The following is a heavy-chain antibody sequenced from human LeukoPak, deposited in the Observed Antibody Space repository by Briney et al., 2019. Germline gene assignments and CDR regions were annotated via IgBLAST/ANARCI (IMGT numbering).Heavy chain of an antibody. D-gene: IGHD1-14*01. J-gene: IGHJ4*02. Sequence: QPGGSLRLSCAASGFTLRSSAMTWVRQAPGKGLEWVSDISGSGETTFYADSVKGRFTISRDNAKNSLYLQMNSLRAEDTAVYYCARGGRPRRQADYWGQGTLVTVSS. CDR3: ARGGRPRRQADY. CDR2: ISGSGETT. CDR1: GFTLRSSA. V-gene: IGHV3-23*01.